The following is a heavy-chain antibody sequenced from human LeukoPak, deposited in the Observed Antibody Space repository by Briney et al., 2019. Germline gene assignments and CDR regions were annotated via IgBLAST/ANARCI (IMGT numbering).Heavy chain of an antibody. CDR2: MNPNSGNT. Sequence: ASVKVSCKASGYTFTSYDINWVRQATGQGLEWMGWMNPNSGNTGYAQKFQGRVTMTRNTSISTAYMELSSLRSEDTAVYYCARGPFYDDAFEIWGQGTMVTVSS. CDR3: ARGPFYDDAFEI. V-gene: IGHV1-8*01. CDR1: GYTFTSYD. D-gene: IGHD5-12*01. J-gene: IGHJ3*02.